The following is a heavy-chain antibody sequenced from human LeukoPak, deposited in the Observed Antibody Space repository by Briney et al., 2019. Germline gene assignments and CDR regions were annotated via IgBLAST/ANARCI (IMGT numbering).Heavy chain of an antibody. D-gene: IGHD6-13*01. CDR3: AKRSSSTWYYFDY. CDR1: GFTFSSYA. Sequence: GGSLRLSCAVSGFTFSSYAMSWVRQAPGKGLEWVSVISGSGGNIDYADSVKGRFTVSRDNSKNTLFLQMNSLRAEDTAVYYCAKRSSSTWYYFDYWGQGTLVTVSS. CDR2: ISGSGGNI. V-gene: IGHV3-23*01. J-gene: IGHJ4*02.